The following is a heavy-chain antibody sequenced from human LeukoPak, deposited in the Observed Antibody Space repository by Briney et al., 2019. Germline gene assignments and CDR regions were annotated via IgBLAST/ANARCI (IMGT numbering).Heavy chain of an antibody. D-gene: IGHD5-18*01. CDR1: GFTFSSYA. Sequence: GGSLRLSCAASGFTFSSYAMHWVRQAPGKGLEWVAVISYDGSNKYYADSVKGRFTISRDNSKNTLDLQMNSLRAEDTAVYYCARVQGRYSYGSGFDSWGQGTLVTVSS. CDR2: ISYDGSNK. CDR3: ARVQGRYSYGSGFDS. V-gene: IGHV3-30*04. J-gene: IGHJ4*02.